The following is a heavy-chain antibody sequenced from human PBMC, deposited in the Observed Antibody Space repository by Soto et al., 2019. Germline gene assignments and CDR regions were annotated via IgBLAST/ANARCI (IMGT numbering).Heavy chain of an antibody. CDR1: GGSFSGYY. CDR3: ARAPSIAARNDAFDI. J-gene: IGHJ3*02. D-gene: IGHD6-6*01. CDR2: INHSGST. Sequence: SETLSLTCAAYGGSFSGYYWSWIRQPPGKGLEWIGEINHSGSTNYNPSLKSRVTISVDTSKNQFSLKLSSVTAADTAVYYCARAPSIAARNDAFDIWGQGTMVTVSS. V-gene: IGHV4-34*01.